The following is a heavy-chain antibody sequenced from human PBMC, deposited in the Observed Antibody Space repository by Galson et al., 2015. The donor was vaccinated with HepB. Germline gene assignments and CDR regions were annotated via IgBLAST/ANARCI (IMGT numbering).Heavy chain of an antibody. V-gene: IGHV3-48*03. CDR1: GFTFSSYE. J-gene: IGHJ4*02. CDR3: ARDPGIAAAGTNVDY. D-gene: IGHD6-13*01. Sequence: SLRLSCAASGFTFSSYEMNWVRQAPGKGLEWVSYISKSGWTTYYADSVKGRFTISSDNAKNSLYLQMNRLRAEDTAVYYCARDPGIAAAGTNVDYWGQGILVTVSS. CDR2: ISKSGWTT.